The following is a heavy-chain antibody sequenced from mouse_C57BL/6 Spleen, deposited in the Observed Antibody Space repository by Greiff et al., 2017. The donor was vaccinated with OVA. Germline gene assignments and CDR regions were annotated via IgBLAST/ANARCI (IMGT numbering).Heavy chain of an antibody. CDR2: INYDGSST. CDR1: GFTFSDYY. Sequence: DVQLVESEGGLVQPGSSMKLSCTASGFTFSDYYMAWVRQVPEKGLEWVANINYDGSSTYYLDSLKSRFIISRDNAKNILYLQMSRLKSEDTATYYCARDRLGKRWDFDVWGTGTTVTVSS. D-gene: IGHD2-1*01. CDR3: ARDRLGKRWDFDV. V-gene: IGHV5-16*01. J-gene: IGHJ1*03.